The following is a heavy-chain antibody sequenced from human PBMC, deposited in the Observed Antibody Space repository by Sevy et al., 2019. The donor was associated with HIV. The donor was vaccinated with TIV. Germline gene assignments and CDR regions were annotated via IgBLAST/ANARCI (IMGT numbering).Heavy chain of an antibody. D-gene: IGHD3-22*01. CDR2: ISSDGSTR. CDR3: AKEGYYYDSRSSDWFDP. Sequence: GGSLRLSCAASGFNFSPYAMHWVRQGPGKGLEWVATISSDGSTRSYVDSVKGRFSISRDNSKNTPYLQMNNLTPEDTAVFYCAKEGYYYDSRSSDWFDPWGQGTLVTVSS. V-gene: IGHV3-30*18. CDR1: GFNFSPYA. J-gene: IGHJ5*02.